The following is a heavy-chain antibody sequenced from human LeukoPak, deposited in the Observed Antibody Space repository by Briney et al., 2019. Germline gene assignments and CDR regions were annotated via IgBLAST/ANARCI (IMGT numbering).Heavy chain of an antibody. Sequence: GGSLRLSCAASGFTFSSYGMHWVRQPPGKGLEWVAFIRYDGSTKYYADSVKGRFTISRNNSKHTPYLQMNIMRAEATAVYCCAKDHDGDTAMVNYFETSWMDVWGQGTTVTVSS. CDR2: IRYDGSTK. V-gene: IGHV3-30*02. J-gene: IGHJ6*02. CDR1: GFTFSSYG. CDR3: AKDHDGDTAMVNYFETSWMDV. D-gene: IGHD5-18*01.